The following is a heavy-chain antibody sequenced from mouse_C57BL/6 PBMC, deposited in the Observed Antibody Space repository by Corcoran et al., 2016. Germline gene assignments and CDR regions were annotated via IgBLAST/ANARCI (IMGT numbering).Heavy chain of an antibody. CDR2: INTYSGVP. CDR1: GYTFTTYG. J-gene: IGHJ3*01. CDR3: ARDRAWFAY. Sequence: QIQLVQSGPELKKPGETVKISCKASGYTFTTYGMSWVKQAPGKGLKWMGWINTYSGVPTYADDFKGRFAFSLETSASTAYLQINNLKNEDTATYFCARDRAWFAYWGQGTLVTVSA. V-gene: IGHV9-3*01.